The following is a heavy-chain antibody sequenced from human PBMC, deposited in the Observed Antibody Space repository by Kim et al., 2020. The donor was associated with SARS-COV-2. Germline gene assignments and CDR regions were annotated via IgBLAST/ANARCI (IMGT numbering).Heavy chain of an antibody. CDR3: TRGEGPYSSGWYHTPLDY. V-gene: IGHV3-49*03. D-gene: IGHD6-19*01. Sequence: GGSLRLSCTASGFTFGDYAMSWFRQAPGKGLEWVGFIRSKAYGGTTEYAASVKGRFTISRDDSKSIAYLQMNSLKTEDTAVYYCTRGEGPYSSGWYHTPLDYWGQGTLVTVSS. CDR2: IRSKAYGGTT. CDR1: GFTFGDYA. J-gene: IGHJ4*02.